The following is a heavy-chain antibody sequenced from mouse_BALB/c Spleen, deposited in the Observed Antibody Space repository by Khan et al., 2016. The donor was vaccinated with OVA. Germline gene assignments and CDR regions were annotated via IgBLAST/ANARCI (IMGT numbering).Heavy chain of an antibody. Sequence: QIQLVQSGPELKKPGETVRLSCKASGYTFTTAGIQWVQQMPGKGLQWIGWINTHSGVPKYEEDFKGRFAFSLEISVSTAYLQITNLKSEDTATYFCARVRAAYYRNDGGAMEYWGQGTSVTVSS. CDR1: GYTFTTAG. J-gene: IGHJ4*01. V-gene: IGHV9-4*02. CDR2: INTHSGVP. CDR3: ARVRAAYYRNDGGAMEY. D-gene: IGHD2-14*01.